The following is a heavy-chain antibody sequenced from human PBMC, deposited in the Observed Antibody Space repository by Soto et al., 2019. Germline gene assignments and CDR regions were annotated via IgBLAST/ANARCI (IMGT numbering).Heavy chain of an antibody. CDR1: GYSFTSYW. D-gene: IGHD3-10*01. V-gene: IGHV5-51*01. J-gene: IGHJ4*01. CDR2: IHPGNSDT. CDR3: ARRVRMAGSITGSFYDY. Sequence: PGESLKISCKGSGYSFTSYWIAWVRQMPGKGLEWMGIIHPGNSDTRYSPSFQGQVTISADKSIDTAHLQWSSLQASDSAIYMCARRVRMAGSITGSFYDYWGRGTPVTVSS.